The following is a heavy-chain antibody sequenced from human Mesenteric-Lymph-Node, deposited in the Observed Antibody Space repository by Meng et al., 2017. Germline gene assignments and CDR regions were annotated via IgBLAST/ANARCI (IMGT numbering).Heavy chain of an antibody. D-gene: IGHD3-9*01. Sequence: SVKVSCKASGGAFSSYAISWVRQAPGQGLEWMGGIIPIFGTANYEQKFQGRVTITADKSTSTAYMRLSSLRSEDTAVYYCARNPVLRYFDWLPNCYYGMDVWGQGTTVTVSS. CDR1: GGAFSSYA. CDR2: IIPIFGTA. V-gene: IGHV1-69*06. CDR3: ARNPVLRYFDWLPNCYYGMDV. J-gene: IGHJ6*02.